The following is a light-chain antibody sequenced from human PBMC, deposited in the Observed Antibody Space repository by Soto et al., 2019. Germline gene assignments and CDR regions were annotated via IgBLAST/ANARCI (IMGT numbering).Light chain of an antibody. V-gene: IGKV3D-15*01. CDR1: QSVSGN. CDR3: QQRNIWPRT. J-gene: IGKJ1*01. CDR2: GAL. Sequence: EIVMKKSPATLSVTKRERATLSCRASQSVSGNLAWYHQKPGQAPRLLIYGALNRATGIPARFSGSGSGTEFTLTISSLEPEDFAVYYCQQRNIWPRTFGQGTKVDI.